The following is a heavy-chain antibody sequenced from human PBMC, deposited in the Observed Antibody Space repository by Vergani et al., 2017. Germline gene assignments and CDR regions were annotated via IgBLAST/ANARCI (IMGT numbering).Heavy chain of an antibody. D-gene: IGHD3-22*01. CDR3: ARLSSSGSYNYDSSAYYFADY. CDR2: IYHSGST. Sequence: QVQLQESGPGLVKPSGTLSLTCAVSGGSISSSNWWNWVRQPPGKGLEWIGEIYHSGSTNYNPSLKSRVTISVDKSKNQFSLKLSSVTAADPAVYYCARLSSSGSYNYDSSAYYFADYWGQGTLVTVSS. V-gene: IGHV4-4*02. J-gene: IGHJ4*02. CDR1: GGSISSSNW.